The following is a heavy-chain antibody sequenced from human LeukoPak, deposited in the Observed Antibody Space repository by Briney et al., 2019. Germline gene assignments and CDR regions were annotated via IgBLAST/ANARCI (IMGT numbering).Heavy chain of an antibody. J-gene: IGHJ6*03. CDR1: GGSFSGYY. D-gene: IGHD2-2*02. Sequence: PSETLSLTCAVYGGSFSGYYWSWIRQPPGKGLEWIGKINHSGSTNYNPSLKSRVEINHSGSTNYNPSLKSRVIISVDTSKNQVSLRLSSVTAADTAVYYCARDSPGGYCSSTSCYRAGNYYMDVWGKGTTVTVSS. CDR2: INHSGST. V-gene: IGHV4-34*01. CDR3: ARDSPGGYCSSTSCYRAGNYYMDV.